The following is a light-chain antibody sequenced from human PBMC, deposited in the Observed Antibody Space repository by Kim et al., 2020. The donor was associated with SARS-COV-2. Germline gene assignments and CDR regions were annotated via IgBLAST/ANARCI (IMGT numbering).Light chain of an antibody. Sequence: LSPGEPVTLSCRASQTVTNNYLAWLQQKPGQAPRLLIFAASSRATGIPDRFSGSGSGTDFTLSINRLEPEDFAVYYCQHYGSSPCTFGGGTKLEI. J-gene: IGKJ4*01. CDR2: AAS. V-gene: IGKV3-20*01. CDR1: QTVTNNY. CDR3: QHYGSSPCT.